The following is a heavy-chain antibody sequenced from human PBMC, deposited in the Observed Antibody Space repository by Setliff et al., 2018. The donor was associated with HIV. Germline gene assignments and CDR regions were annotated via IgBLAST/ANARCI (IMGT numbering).Heavy chain of an antibody. D-gene: IGHD2-21*01. J-gene: IGHJ3*02. V-gene: IGHV4-39*07. CDR2: IYYSGST. CDR3: ARGVISRDAFDI. Sequence: SETLSLTCAVSGGSISSSSYYWGWIRQPPGKGLEWIGSIYYSGSTYYNPSLKSRVTISVDTSKNQFSLKLSSVTAADTAVYYCARGVISRDAFDIWGQGTMVTVSS. CDR1: GGSISSSSYY.